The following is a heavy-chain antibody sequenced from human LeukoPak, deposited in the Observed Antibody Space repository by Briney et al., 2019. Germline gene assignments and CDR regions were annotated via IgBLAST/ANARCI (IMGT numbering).Heavy chain of an antibody. J-gene: IGHJ6*03. CDR3: TRDHPGYSYGSQEYHYNYMDV. D-gene: IGHD5-18*01. CDR2: IKQDESEN. V-gene: IGHV3-7*01. Sequence: PSETLSLTCAVYGGSFSGYYWSWVRQAPGKGLEWVANIKQDESENYYVDSVKGRFTISRDNAKNSLYLQMNSLRAEDTAVYYCTRDHPGYSYGSQEYHYNYMDVWGKGTTVTVSS. CDR1: GGSFSGYY.